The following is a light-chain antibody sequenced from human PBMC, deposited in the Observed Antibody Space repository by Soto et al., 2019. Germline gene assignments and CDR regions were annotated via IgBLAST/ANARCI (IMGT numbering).Light chain of an antibody. CDR3: GAWDISLMGVV. CDR2: DNN. Sequence: QSVLTQPPSVSAAPGQKVTISCSGSSSNVGNNYVSWYQQLPGTAPKLLIYDNNKRPSGIPDRFSGSKSATSATLDITALLTGDEADYYCGAWDISLMGVVFGGVTKLTVL. V-gene: IGLV1-51*01. J-gene: IGLJ2*01. CDR1: SSNVGNNY.